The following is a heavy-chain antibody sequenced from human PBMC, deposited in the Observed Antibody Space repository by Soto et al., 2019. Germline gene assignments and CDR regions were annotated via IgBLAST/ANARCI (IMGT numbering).Heavy chain of an antibody. D-gene: IGHD6-19*01. Sequence: SETLSLTCTVSGASISGFYWSWIRKSAGKGLEWIGRIYATGTTDYNPSLKSRVMMSVDTSKKQFSLKLRSVTAADTAVYYCARAAVAVYNWLDPCGEGTLVTV. CDR3: ARAAVAVYNWLDP. CDR1: GASISGFY. CDR2: IYATGTT. J-gene: IGHJ5*02. V-gene: IGHV4-4*07.